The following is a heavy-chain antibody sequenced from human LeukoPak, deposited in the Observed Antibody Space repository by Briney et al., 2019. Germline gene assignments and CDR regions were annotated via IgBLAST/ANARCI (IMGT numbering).Heavy chain of an antibody. D-gene: IGHD3-22*01. V-gene: IGHV1-2*02. J-gene: IGHJ4*02. CDR2: INPNSGRT. CDR3: AVDSSASDLYY. Sequence: ASVKGSCKASGYTFTVYFIHWVRQAPGQGLEWMGWINPNSGRTNYAQKFQGRVSMTRHTSISTAYMELSRLRSDATAVFYCAVDSSASDLYYWGQGTLVSVSS. CDR1: GYTFTVYF.